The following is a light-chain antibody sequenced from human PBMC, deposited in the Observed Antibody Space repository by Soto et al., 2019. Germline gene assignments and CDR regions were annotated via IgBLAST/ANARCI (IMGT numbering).Light chain of an antibody. Sequence: IQRTQSPSILSASVGERVTITCRASQSISAWLAWYQQKPGKAPKLLIYTASTLESGVPPRFGGSGSGTEFALTISSLQPDDVATYYRQQYNTFRTFGQGTKVDI. CDR3: QQYNTFRT. CDR2: TAS. J-gene: IGKJ1*01. CDR1: QSISAW. V-gene: IGKV1-5*03.